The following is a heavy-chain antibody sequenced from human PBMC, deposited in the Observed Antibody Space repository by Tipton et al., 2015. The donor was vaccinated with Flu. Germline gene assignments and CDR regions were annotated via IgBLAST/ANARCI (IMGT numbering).Heavy chain of an antibody. Sequence: TLSLTCTVSGGSISSYYWSWIRQPPGKGLEWIGSIYYSGSTYYNPSLKSRVTISVDTSKNQFSLKLGSVTAADTAVYYCAREAYGSGSYEFWFDPWGQGTLVTVSS. CDR1: GGSISSYY. CDR3: AREAYGSGSYEFWFDP. D-gene: IGHD3-10*01. J-gene: IGHJ5*02. V-gene: IGHV4-59*12. CDR2: IYYSGST.